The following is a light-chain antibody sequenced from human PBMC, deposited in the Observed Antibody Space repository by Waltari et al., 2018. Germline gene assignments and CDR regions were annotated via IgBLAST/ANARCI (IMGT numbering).Light chain of an antibody. J-gene: IGLJ2*01. CDR3: QIWDTFTDQVV. Sequence: SYVLTQPPSVSVAPGQTAKISCAGDIFGSKTVHWYQHKSGQAPVMVVYDDSGRPAGVPERFSGSNSGDAATLTISRVEAGDEAAYYCQIWDTFTDQVVFGGGTKLTVL. CDR1: IFGSKT. V-gene: IGLV3-21*02. CDR2: DDS.